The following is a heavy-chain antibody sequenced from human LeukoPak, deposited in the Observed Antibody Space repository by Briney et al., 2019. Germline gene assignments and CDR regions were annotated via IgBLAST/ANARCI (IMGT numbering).Heavy chain of an antibody. D-gene: IGHD3-22*01. J-gene: IGHJ6*02. CDR3: ARRPYSDTSGRLSDV. Sequence: PGGSLRLSCAASGFAFSSYNMNWVRQAPGKGLEWISYIGSSGSPTHYADSVGGRFTISRDNAKNSLYLQMNSLRDEDTAAYFCARRPYSDTSGRLSDVWGQGTTVTVSS. CDR2: IGSSGSPT. V-gene: IGHV3-48*02. CDR1: GFAFSSYN.